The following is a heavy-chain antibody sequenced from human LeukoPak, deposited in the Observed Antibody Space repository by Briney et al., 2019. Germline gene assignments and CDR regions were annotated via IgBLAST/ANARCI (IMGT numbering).Heavy chain of an antibody. Sequence: PSETLSLTCTVSGYSISSGYYWGWIRQPPGKGLEWIGSIYHSGSTYYNPSLKSRVTISVDTSKNQFSLKLSSVTAADTAVYYCARVESQRITMIPGIIGAFDIWGQGTMVTVSS. CDR3: ARVESQRITMIPGIIGAFDI. V-gene: IGHV4-38-2*02. D-gene: IGHD3-22*01. CDR1: GYSISSGYY. CDR2: IYHSGST. J-gene: IGHJ3*02.